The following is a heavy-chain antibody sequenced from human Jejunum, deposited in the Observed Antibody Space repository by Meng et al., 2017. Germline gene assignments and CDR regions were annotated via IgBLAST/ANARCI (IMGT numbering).Heavy chain of an antibody. CDR3: ATIQSSPHFFNY. V-gene: IGHV4-30-4*01. J-gene: IGHJ4*02. CDR2: IHHSGIT. D-gene: IGHD6-6*01. Sequence: QAQLQESGPGLVKPSQTLSLACTVSGDSVTSGSYHWRWSRQPPGKGLEWIGYIHHSGITYYNPSLRSRLLISIDTSKRQLSLTLNSVTAADTAMYYCATIQSSPHFFNYWGQGTLVTVSS. CDR1: GDSVTSGSYH.